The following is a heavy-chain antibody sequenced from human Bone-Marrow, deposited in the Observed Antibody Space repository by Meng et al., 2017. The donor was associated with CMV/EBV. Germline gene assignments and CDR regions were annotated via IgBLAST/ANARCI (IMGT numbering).Heavy chain of an antibody. V-gene: IGHV3-30*02. CDR1: GFRFSNFG. CDR2: IGYDGGDQ. CDR3: ARELSTGLPDY. J-gene: IGHJ4*02. D-gene: IGHD3-10*01. Sequence: GESLKISCAASGFRFSNFGMHWVRLSPGKGLEWLAFIGYDGGDQFYSDSVKGRFIISRDNSKNTLYLQMNSLRTEDTAVYYCARELSTGLPDYWGEGSLVTVSS.